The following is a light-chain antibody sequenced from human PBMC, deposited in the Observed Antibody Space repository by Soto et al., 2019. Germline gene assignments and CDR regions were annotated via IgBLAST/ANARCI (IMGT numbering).Light chain of an antibody. V-gene: IGKV3-20*01. CDR2: GAS. CDR1: QSVSSSH. J-gene: IGKJ2*01. Sequence: EIVLTQSPGTLSLSPGERATLSCRASQSVSSSHLAWYQQKPGQAPRLLIYGASTRATGIPDSFSGSGSGTDFTLTSSRLEPEDFVVYYCQQYGSSPLYAVGQVTKLEIK. CDR3: QQYGSSPLYA.